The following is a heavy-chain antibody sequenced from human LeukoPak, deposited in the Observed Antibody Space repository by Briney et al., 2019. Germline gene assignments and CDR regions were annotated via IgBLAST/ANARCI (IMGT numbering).Heavy chain of an antibody. CDR3: ARDRIWDFWSGYYYNWFDP. CDR1: GFTFSSYW. V-gene: IGHV3-7*01. D-gene: IGHD3-3*01. J-gene: IGHJ5*02. Sequence: PGGSLRLSCAASGFTFSSYWMSWVRQAPGKGLEWVANIKQDGSEKHYVDSVKGRFTISRDNAKNSLYLQMNSLRAEDTAVYYCARDRIWDFWSGYYYNWFDPWGQGTLVTVSS. CDR2: IKQDGSEK.